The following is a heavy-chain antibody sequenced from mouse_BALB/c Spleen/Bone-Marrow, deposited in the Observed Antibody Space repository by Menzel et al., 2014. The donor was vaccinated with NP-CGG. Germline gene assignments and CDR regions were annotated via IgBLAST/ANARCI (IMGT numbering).Heavy chain of an antibody. CDR2: ISYSGNT. V-gene: IGHV3-8*02. CDR1: GDSITNAY. D-gene: IGHD3-3*01. J-gene: IGHJ2*01. Sequence: EVKLQESGPSLVKPSQTLSLTCSVTGDSITNAYWNWIRKFPGNKIDYMGYISYSGNTYYNPSLKSRISITRDTSKNQFYLQLNSVTTEDTATYFCARGTGYYFDYWGQSTTLTVSS. CDR3: ARGTGYYFDY.